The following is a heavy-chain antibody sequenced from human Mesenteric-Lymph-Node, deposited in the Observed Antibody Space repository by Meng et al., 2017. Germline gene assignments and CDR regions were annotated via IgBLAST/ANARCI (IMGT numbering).Heavy chain of an antibody. J-gene: IGHJ5*02. D-gene: IGHD3-10*01. CDR2: IYSGGSS. V-gene: IGHV4-59*10. CDR3: ARETPSDYFGSATYYNNCFDP. Sequence: QGQLQQWGAGLLEPSETLSLTCTVSGDSITNYYWSWIRQPAGKGLEWIGRIYSGGSSSYNPSLRSRLTMSIDTSKSQFSLKLTSVTAADTAMYYCARETPSDYFGSATYYNNCFDPWGQGTLVTVSS. CDR1: GDSITNYY.